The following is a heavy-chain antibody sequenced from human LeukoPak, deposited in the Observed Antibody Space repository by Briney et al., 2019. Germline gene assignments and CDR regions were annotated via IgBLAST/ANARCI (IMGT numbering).Heavy chain of an antibody. V-gene: IGHV4-61*02. J-gene: IGHJ5*02. Sequence: PSETLSLTCTVSGDSISSGGYFWTWIRQPAGEGLEWIGRMYTDGGLSYNPSLKSRVAISMDTSKNQFSLKLTSVSAADTAVYYCARDRGFTVARGVPSWFDPWGQRTLVTVSS. CDR2: MYTDGGL. CDR3: ARDRGFTVARGVPSWFDP. D-gene: IGHD3-10*01. CDR1: GDSISSGGYF.